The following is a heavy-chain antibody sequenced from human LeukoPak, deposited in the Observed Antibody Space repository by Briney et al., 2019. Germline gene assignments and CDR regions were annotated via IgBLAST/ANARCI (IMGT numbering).Heavy chain of an antibody. CDR2: ISSSSSTI. J-gene: IGHJ3*02. D-gene: IGHD3-22*01. CDR3: ARQWYYYDSSGYYYDAFDI. V-gene: IGHV3-48*04. Sequence: GGSLRLSCAASGFTFSSYSMNWVRQAPGKGLEWVPYISSSSSTIYYADSVKGRFTISRDNAKNSLYLQMNSLRAEDTAVYYCARQWYYYDSSGYYYDAFDIWGQGTMVTVSS. CDR1: GFTFSSYS.